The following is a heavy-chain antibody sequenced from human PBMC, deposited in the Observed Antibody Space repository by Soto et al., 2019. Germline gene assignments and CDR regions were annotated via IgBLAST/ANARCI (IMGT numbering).Heavy chain of an antibody. CDR1: GGSISSGTYY. CDR2: IYYSGST. CDR3: ARDTMIIALDAFDI. V-gene: IGHV4-31*03. Sequence: ASETLSLTCTVSGGSISSGTYYWTWIRHHPGEGLEWIGYIYYSGSTSYNPSLKSRVSISVDTSKNQFSLKLSSVTAADTAVYYCARDTMIIALDAFDIWGQGTMVTVSS. J-gene: IGHJ3*02. D-gene: IGHD3-22*01.